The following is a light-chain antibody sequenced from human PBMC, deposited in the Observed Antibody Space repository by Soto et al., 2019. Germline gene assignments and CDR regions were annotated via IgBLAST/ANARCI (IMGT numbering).Light chain of an antibody. CDR2: GDT. CDR3: QFFDSSLSGWV. Sequence: QPVLTQPPSVSGAPGQRVTISCTGSSSNIGAGYDVHWYQQLPGTAPKLLISGDTNRPSGVPDRFSGSKSGTSASLAITGLQAEDEADYYCQFFDSSLSGWVFGGGTKLPVL. V-gene: IGLV1-40*01. J-gene: IGLJ3*02. CDR1: SSNIGAGYD.